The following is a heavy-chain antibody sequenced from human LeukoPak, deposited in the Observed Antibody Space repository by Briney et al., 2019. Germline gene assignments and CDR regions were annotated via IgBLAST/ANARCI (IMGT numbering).Heavy chain of an antibody. V-gene: IGHV4-34*01. CDR1: GGSFSGYY. CDR3: ARGLKSKVWLVETSKVRYFDY. D-gene: IGHD6-19*01. Sequence: SETLSLTCAVYGGSFSGYYWSWIRQPPGKGLEWIGEINHSGSTNYNPSLKSRVTISVDTSKNQFSLKLSSVTAADTAVYYCARGLKSKVWLVETSKVRYFDYWGQGTLVTVSS. CDR2: INHSGST. J-gene: IGHJ4*02.